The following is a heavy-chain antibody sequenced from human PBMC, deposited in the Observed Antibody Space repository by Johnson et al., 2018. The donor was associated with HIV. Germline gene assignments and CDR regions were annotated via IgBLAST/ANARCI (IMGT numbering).Heavy chain of an antibody. CDR1: GFTFSSYG. D-gene: IGHD6-19*01. V-gene: IGHV3-30*19. CDR3: AKDAPRRIAVADPKDGHDAFDI. J-gene: IGHJ3*02. CDR2: ISYDGSNK. Sequence: QVQLVESGGGVVQPGGSLRLSCAASGFTFSSYGMHWVRQAPGKGLEWVAVISYDGSNKYYADSVKGRFTISIDNSKNTLYLQMNSLRAEDTAVYYCAKDAPRRIAVADPKDGHDAFDIWGQGTMVTVSS.